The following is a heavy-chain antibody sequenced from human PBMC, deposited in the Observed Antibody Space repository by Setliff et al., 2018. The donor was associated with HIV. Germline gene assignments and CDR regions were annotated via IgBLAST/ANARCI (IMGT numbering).Heavy chain of an antibody. D-gene: IGHD2-15*01. CDR3: AREAAHCSGDTCQFTFDS. V-gene: IGHV4-61*02. Sequence: PSETLSLTCTASGGSVSSGSYYWSWIRQPAGKALEWIGRIYTSGSTNYNPSLESRISISLDTTKNQFSLKLTSVTAADTAVYYCAREAAHCSGDTCQFTFDSWGQGTLVTVSS. CDR2: IYTSGST. CDR1: GGSVSSGSYY. J-gene: IGHJ4*02.